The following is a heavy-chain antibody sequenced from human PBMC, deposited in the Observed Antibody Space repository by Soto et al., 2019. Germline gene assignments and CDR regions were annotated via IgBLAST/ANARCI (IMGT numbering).Heavy chain of an antibody. CDR2: IYWDDDK. Sequence: QITLKESGPTLVNPTQTLTLTCTFSGFSLSTSGVGVGWIRQPPGKALEWLALIYWDDDKRYSPSLKSRLTITKDTSKNQVVLTMTNMDPVDTATYYCAHTIYYDYIWGSYYFDYWGQGTLVTVSS. CDR3: AHTIYYDYIWGSYYFDY. D-gene: IGHD3-16*01. V-gene: IGHV2-5*02. CDR1: GFSLSTSGVG. J-gene: IGHJ4*02.